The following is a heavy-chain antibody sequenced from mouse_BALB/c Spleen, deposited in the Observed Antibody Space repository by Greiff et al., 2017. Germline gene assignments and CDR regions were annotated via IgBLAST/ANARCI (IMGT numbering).Heavy chain of an antibody. CDR2: ISSGGSYT. Sequence: DVQLVESGGGLVKPGGSLKLSCAASGFTFSSYAMSWVRQSPEKRLEWVAEISSGGSYTYYPDTVTGRFTISRDNAKNTLYLEMSSLRSEDTAMYYCARERDGREKYFDVWGAGTTVTVSS. V-gene: IGHV5-9-4*01. D-gene: IGHD1-1*01. J-gene: IGHJ1*01. CDR1: GFTFSSYA. CDR3: ARERDGREKYFDV.